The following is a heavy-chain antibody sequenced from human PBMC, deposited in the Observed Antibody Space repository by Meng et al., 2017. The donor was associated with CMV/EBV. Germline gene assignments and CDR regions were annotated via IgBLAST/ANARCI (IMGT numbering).Heavy chain of an antibody. D-gene: IGHD2-2*02. Sequence: GGSLRLSCAASGFTFSSYSMNWVRQAPGKGLEWVSSITSSSSYIYYADSVKGRFTISRDNAKNSLYLQMSSLRAEDTAVYYCARYRLIVEVPAAIRDNWFDPWGQGTLVTVSS. CDR2: ITSSSSYI. CDR1: GFTFSSYS. J-gene: IGHJ5*02. V-gene: IGHV3-21*01. CDR3: ARYRLIVEVPAAIRDNWFDP.